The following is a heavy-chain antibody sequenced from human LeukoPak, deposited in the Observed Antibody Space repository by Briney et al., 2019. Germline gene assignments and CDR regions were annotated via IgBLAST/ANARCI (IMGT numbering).Heavy chain of an antibody. CDR3: ARGRRYCSSTSCYAQGLYYFDY. CDR1: GGSFSGYY. D-gene: IGHD2-2*01. Sequence: PSETLSLTCAVYGGSFSGYYWSWIRQPPGKGLEWIGEINHSVSTNYNPSLKSRVTISVDTSKNQFSLKLSSVTAADTAVYYCARGRRYCSSTSCYAQGLYYFDYWGQGTLVTVSS. V-gene: IGHV4-34*01. CDR2: INHSVST. J-gene: IGHJ4*02.